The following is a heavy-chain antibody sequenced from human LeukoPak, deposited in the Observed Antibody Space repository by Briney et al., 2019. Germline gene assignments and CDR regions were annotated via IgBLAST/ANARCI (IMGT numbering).Heavy chain of an antibody. CDR3: ARELITMVRGVMLRSH. Sequence: SETLSLTCTVSRGSISSYYWSWIRQPAGKGLEWIGRIYTSGSTNYNPSLKSRVTMSLDTSKNEFSLKLSSVTAADTAVYYCARELITMVRGVMLRSHWGQGTLVTVSS. CDR1: RGSISSYY. V-gene: IGHV4-4*07. J-gene: IGHJ4*02. D-gene: IGHD3-10*01. CDR2: IYTSGST.